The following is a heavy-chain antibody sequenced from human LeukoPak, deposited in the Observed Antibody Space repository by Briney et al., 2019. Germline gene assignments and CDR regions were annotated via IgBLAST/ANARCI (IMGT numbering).Heavy chain of an antibody. J-gene: IGHJ5*02. D-gene: IGHD3-9*01. CDR2: IYHSGST. Sequence: SETLSLTCTVSGYSISSGYYWGWIRQPPGKGLEWIGSIYHSGSTYYNPSLKSRVTISVDTSKNQFSLKLGSVTAADTAVYYCARDDILTGPFDPWGQGTLVTVSS. CDR1: GYSISSGYY. CDR3: ARDDILTGPFDP. V-gene: IGHV4-38-2*02.